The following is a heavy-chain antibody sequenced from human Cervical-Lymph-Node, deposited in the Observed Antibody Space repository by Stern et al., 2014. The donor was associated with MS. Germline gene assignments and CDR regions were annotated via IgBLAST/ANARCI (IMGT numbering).Heavy chain of an antibody. D-gene: IGHD3-10*01. CDR3: AKDEDFGLAHGMDV. J-gene: IGHJ6*02. Sequence: VHLVESGAEVKKPGSSVKVSCKASGGTFNHYGLSWVRQAPGQGLEWMGGIIPIFGTANYAQKFQGRVTITADESTTTTYMELSSLRAEDTAVYYCAKDEDFGLAHGMDVWGQGTTVTVSS. V-gene: IGHV1-69*01. CDR2: IIPIFGTA. CDR1: GGTFNHYG.